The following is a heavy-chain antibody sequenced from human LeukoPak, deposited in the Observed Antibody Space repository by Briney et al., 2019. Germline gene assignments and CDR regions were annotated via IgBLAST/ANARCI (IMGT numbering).Heavy chain of an antibody. CDR3: AKMPSPHDILTGDDY. CDR2: ISGSGGST. D-gene: IGHD3-9*01. CDR1: GFTFSSYA. Sequence: GGSLRLSCAASGFTFSSYAMSWVRQAPGKGLEWVSAISGSGGSTYYADSVKGRFTISRDNSKNTLYLQMNSLRAEDTAVYYCAKMPSPHDILTGDDYWGQGTLVTVSS. J-gene: IGHJ4*02. V-gene: IGHV3-23*01.